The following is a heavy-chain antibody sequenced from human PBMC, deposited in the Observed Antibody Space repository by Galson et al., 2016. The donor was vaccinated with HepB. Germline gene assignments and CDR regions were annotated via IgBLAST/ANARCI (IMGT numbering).Heavy chain of an antibody. D-gene: IGHD2-15*01. V-gene: IGHV3-30-3*01. CDR3: ATGRGSCSDY. J-gene: IGHJ4*02. Sequence: SLRLSCAASGFSFSMYSMHWVRHAPGRGLEWVALISDDGSNTYYADSVQGRFTISRDNSKNTLYLEMKSLRLEDTAVYCCATGRGSCSDYWGRGTLVTVSS. CDR2: ISDDGSNT. CDR1: GFSFSMYS.